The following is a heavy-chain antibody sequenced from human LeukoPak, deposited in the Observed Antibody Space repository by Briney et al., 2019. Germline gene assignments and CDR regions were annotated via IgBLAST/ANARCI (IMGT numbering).Heavy chain of an antibody. CDR3: ARDKEYCTRTSCWTWFDP. CDR1: GGSINSWSYY. Sequence: PSETLSLTCTVSGGSINSWSYYWSWIRQPAGEGLEWIGRIYNSGSTSYNPSLKSRVTISIDTSKNQFSLQLSLVTAADTAIYYCARDKEYCTRTSCWTWFDPWGQGTLVTVSS. CDR2: IYNSGST. V-gene: IGHV4-61*02. J-gene: IGHJ5*02. D-gene: IGHD2-2*01.